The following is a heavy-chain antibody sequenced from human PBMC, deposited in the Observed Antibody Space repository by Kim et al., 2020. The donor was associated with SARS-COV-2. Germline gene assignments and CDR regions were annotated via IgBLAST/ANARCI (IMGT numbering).Heavy chain of an antibody. CDR3: AKDQFKESGSYHGYYYGMDV. J-gene: IGHJ6*02. CDR2: ISGSGGST. V-gene: IGHV3-23*01. Sequence: GGSLRLSCAASGFTFSSYAMSWVRQAPGKGLEWVSAISGSGGSTYYADSVKGRFTISRDNSKNTLYLQMNSLRAEDTAVYYCAKDQFKESGSYHGYYYGMDVWGPGTTVTVSS. D-gene: IGHD3-10*01. CDR1: GFTFSSYA.